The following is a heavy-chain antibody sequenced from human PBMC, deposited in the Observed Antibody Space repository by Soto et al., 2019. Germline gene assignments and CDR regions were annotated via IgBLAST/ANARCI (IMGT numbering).Heavy chain of an antibody. J-gene: IGHJ3*02. CDR3: ARPNYGDYEDAFDI. D-gene: IGHD4-17*01. CDR1: GGSISSSSYY. Sequence: SETLSLTCTVSGGSISSSSYYWGWIRQPPGKGLEWIGSIYYSGSTYYNPSLKSRVTISVDTSKNQFSLKLSSVTAADTAVYYCARPNYGDYEDAFDIWGQGTMVTVSS. V-gene: IGHV4-39*01. CDR2: IYYSGST.